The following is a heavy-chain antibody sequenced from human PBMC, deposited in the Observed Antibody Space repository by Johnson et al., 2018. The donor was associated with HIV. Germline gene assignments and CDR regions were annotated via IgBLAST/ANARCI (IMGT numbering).Heavy chain of an antibody. CDR2: IYSCGST. J-gene: IGHJ3*02. Sequence: EMQLVESGGGLVQPGGSLRLSCAASGFTVSSNYMSWVRQAPGKGLECVSVIYSCGSTYYANSVKGRFTISRDNSKNTLYLKMNSLRAEDTAVYYCASSSPRDAFDIWGQGTMVTVSS. CDR3: ASSSPRDAFDI. V-gene: IGHV3-53*01. CDR1: GFTVSSNY.